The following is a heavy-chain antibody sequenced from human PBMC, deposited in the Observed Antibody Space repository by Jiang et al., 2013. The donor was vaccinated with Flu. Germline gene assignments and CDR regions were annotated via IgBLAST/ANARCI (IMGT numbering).Heavy chain of an antibody. CDR2: ISGSGGRT. V-gene: IGHV3-23*04. J-gene: IGHJ4*02. D-gene: IGHD2-2*01. CDR3: AKDLRQCSSTSCYGEDY. Sequence: VQLVESGGGLVQPGGSLRLSCAASGFTFSNYGMSWVRQAPGKGLEWVSGISGSGGRTYHADSVKGRFTISRDNSKNTLYLQMDSLRAEDTALYYCAKDLRQCSSTSCYGEDYWGQGTLVTVSS. CDR1: GFTFSNYG.